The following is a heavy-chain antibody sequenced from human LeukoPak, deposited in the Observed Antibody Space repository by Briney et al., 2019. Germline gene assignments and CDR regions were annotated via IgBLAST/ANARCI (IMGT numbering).Heavy chain of an antibody. CDR2: ISGSGGST. Sequence: PGGSQRLSCTASGFTFSSYTMSWVRQAPGKGLEWVSAISGSGGSTYYADSVKGRFTISRDNSKNTLYLQMNSLRAEDTAVYYCAKAGLGTMVRGVTYYYYGMDVWGQGTTVTVSS. J-gene: IGHJ6*02. CDR3: AKAGLGTMVRGVTYYYYGMDV. V-gene: IGHV3-23*01. CDR1: GFTFSSYT. D-gene: IGHD3-10*01.